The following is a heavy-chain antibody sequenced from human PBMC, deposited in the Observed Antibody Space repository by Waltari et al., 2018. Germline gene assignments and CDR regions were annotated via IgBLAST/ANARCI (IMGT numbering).Heavy chain of an antibody. V-gene: IGHV1-69*01. CDR3: ATDTSPPY. J-gene: IGHJ4*02. CDR1: GGTFGRVA. D-gene: IGHD2-2*01. CDR2: SMHKIGAS. Sequence: QVQLVQSGAEVKKPGSSVKGSCKASGGTFGRVAISWVRQAAGEGLEGMGGSMHKIGASNDAEKFQGRVRITADDSTRIAYMEVSSLRFEDTAVYFCATDTSPPYWGQGTLVIVSS.